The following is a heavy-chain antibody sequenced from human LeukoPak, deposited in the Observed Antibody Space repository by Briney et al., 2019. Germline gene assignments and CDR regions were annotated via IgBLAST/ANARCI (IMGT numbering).Heavy chain of an antibody. D-gene: IGHD1-1*01. Sequence: PSETLSLTCTVSGGSISSYYWSWIRQPPGKGLEWIGYIYYSGSTNYNPSLKSRVTISVDMSNNQFSLKLSSVTAADTAVYYCAGAVPLERPPPLIDYYYMDVWGKGTTVTVSS. V-gene: IGHV4-59*01. CDR2: IYYSGST. CDR3: AGAVPLERPPPLIDYYYMDV. CDR1: GGSISSYY. J-gene: IGHJ6*03.